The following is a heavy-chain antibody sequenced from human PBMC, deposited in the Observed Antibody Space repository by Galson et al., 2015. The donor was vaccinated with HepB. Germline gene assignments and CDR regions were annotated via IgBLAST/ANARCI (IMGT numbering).Heavy chain of an antibody. CDR1: GFTFSSYA. CDR2: ISYDGSNK. J-gene: IGHJ4*02. D-gene: IGHD3-22*01. CDR3: ARPTRRITMIVVPPDY. V-gene: IGHV3-30*04. Sequence: LRLSCAASGFTFSSYAMHWVRQAPGKGLEWVAVISYDGSNKYYADSVKGRFTISRDNSKNTLYLQMNSLRAEDTAVYYCARPTRRITMIVVPPDYWGQGTLVTVSS.